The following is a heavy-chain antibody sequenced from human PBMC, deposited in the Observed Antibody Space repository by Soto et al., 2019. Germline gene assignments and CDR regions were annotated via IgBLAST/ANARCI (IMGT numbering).Heavy chain of an antibody. CDR2: IYYSGST. CDR1: GGSISSGSYY. V-gene: IGHV4-31*03. CDR3: ATRTDYYYGSGSLGGMDI. Sequence: QVQLQESGPGLVKPSQTLSLTCTVSGGSISSGSYYWSWIRQLPGKGLEWIGYIYYSGSTYYNPSLKSRVTIAIDTSKNHFSLKLNSVTAADTAVYYCATRTDYYYGSGSLGGMDIWGQGTKVTVSS. D-gene: IGHD3-10*01. J-gene: IGHJ6*02.